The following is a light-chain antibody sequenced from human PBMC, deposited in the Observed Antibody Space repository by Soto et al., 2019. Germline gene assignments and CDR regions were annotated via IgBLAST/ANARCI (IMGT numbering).Light chain of an antibody. J-gene: IGKJ2*01. Sequence: DIQMTQSPSSLSASGGDRVTITCRASQRIDNYLNWYQQKPGKAPNLVIYAVASLQGGVPSRFSGSASGTDFTLTISSLQPEDFATYYCQQTYDTPTTFGQGTKLEI. CDR2: AVA. CDR3: QQTYDTPTT. CDR1: QRIDNY. V-gene: IGKV1-39*01.